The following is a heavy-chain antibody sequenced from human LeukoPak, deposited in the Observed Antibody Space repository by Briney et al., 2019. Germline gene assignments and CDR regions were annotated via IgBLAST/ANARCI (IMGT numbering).Heavy chain of an antibody. J-gene: IGHJ4*02. D-gene: IGHD2-2*01. CDR1: GFTVSSNS. V-gene: IGHV3-53*01. Sequence: GGSLRLSCTVSGFTVSSNSMSWVRQAPGKGLEWVSFIYSAGSTHYSDSVKGRFTISIDNSKNTLYLQMNSLRAEDTAVYYCAKYSPQLDYWGQGTLVTVSS. CDR2: IYSAGST. CDR3: AKYSPQLDY.